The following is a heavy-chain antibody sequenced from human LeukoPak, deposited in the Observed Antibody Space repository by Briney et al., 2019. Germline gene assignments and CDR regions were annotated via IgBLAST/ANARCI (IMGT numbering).Heavy chain of an antibody. Sequence: RGSLRLSCAASGFTFSTYWMSWVRQAPGKGLEWVANINQHGSVKQYVDSVKGRFTLSRDNAKNSLSLELNSLRSEDTAVYYCARTDTTSKGYFDNWGQGTLVTVSS. CDR3: ARTDTTSKGYFDN. V-gene: IGHV3-7*01. D-gene: IGHD1-1*01. J-gene: IGHJ4*02. CDR1: GFTFSTYW. CDR2: INQHGSVK.